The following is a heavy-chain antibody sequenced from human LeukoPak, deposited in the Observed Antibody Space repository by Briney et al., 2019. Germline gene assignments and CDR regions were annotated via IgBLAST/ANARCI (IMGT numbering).Heavy chain of an antibody. Sequence: GGSLRLSCAASGFTFSSYAMSWVRQAPGKGLEWVSGIIDNGYITYYANSVRGRFTISRDNSKNTLFLQMNSLRAEDTAVYYCAKLGGQEVHNYYVAVWGKGTPVAVSS. CDR1: GFTFSSYA. J-gene: IGHJ6*03. CDR2: IIDNGYIT. V-gene: IGHV3-23*01. CDR3: AKLGGQEVHNYYVAV. D-gene: IGHD3-16*01.